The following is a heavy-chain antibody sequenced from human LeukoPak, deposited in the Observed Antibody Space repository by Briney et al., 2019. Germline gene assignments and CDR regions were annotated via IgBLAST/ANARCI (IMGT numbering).Heavy chain of an antibody. Sequence: SETLSLTCTVSGGSISSYYWSWIRQPAGKGLEWIGRIYTSGSTNYNPSLKSRVTMSVDTSKNQFSLKLSSVTAADTAVYYCAASGFWSGYFTFDYWGQGTLVTVSS. V-gene: IGHV4-4*07. CDR3: AASGFWSGYFTFDY. D-gene: IGHD3-3*01. CDR2: IYTSGST. CDR1: GGSISSYY. J-gene: IGHJ4*02.